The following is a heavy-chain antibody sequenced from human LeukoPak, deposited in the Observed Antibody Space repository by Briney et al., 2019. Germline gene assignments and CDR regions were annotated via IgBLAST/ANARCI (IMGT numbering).Heavy chain of an antibody. CDR2: IKQDGSEK. J-gene: IGHJ4*02. D-gene: IGHD2-15*01. CDR3: ASLTVTGGSLSDY. V-gene: IGHV3-7*02. Sequence: GGSLRLSCAASGFTFSSYWMSWVRQAPGKGLEWVADIKQDGSEKYYVDSVKGRFTISRDNAKNSLYLQMNSLRAEDTAVYYCASLTVTGGSLSDYWGQGTLVTVSS. CDR1: GFTFSSYW.